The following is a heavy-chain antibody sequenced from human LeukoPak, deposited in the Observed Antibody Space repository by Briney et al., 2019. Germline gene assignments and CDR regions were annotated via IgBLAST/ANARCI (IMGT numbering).Heavy chain of an antibody. J-gene: IGHJ4*02. Sequence: GGSLRLSCVGSGFTFSRYWLNWVRQAPGKGLEWVANMNQDGSEIYYLDSVKGRFTISRDNAKNSVYLQMNSLRAEDTAVYYCARVDRRSYYFDYWGQGTLVTVSS. CDR2: MNQDGSEI. CDR1: GFTFSRYW. D-gene: IGHD1-26*01. V-gene: IGHV3-7*01. CDR3: ARVDRRSYYFDY.